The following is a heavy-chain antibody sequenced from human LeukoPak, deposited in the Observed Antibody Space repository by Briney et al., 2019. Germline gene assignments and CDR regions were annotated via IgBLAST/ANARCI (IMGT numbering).Heavy chain of an antibody. V-gene: IGHV1-2*02. Sequence: ASVKVSCKASGYTFTAYYMHWVRQAPGQGLEWMGWINPNSGGTNYAQKFQGRVTMTRDTSMSTAYMELSRLRSDDTAVYYCAKDSLIRGYNPDAFDIWGQGTMVTVSS. CDR2: INPNSGGT. J-gene: IGHJ3*02. CDR1: GYTFTAYY. D-gene: IGHD1-1*01. CDR3: AKDSLIRGYNPDAFDI.